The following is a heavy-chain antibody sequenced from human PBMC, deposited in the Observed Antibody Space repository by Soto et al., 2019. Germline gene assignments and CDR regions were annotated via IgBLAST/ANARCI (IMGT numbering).Heavy chain of an antibody. Sequence: QVQLHESGPGLVKPSQTLSLTCTVSGGSISSGDYYWNWIRQPPGKGLEWIGSIYYSGSTYYSPSLQSRVAISVGTSKNQFSLKLTSVTAADTAVYYCVRGDPGACSSTSSSDAFDLWGRGTMVAVSS. CDR2: IYYSGST. V-gene: IGHV4-30-4*01. J-gene: IGHJ3*01. CDR3: VRGDPGACSSTSSSDAFDL. D-gene: IGHD2-2*01. CDR1: GGSISSGDYY.